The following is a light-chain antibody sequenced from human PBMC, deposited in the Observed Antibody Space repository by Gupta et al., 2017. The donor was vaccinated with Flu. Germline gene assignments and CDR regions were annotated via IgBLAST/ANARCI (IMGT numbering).Light chain of an antibody. CDR2: KAS. CDR1: QSISSW. CDR3: QQDYSYPWT. V-gene: IGKV1-5*03. J-gene: IGKJ1*01. Sequence: DIQMTQSPSTLSASVGDRVTITCRASQSISSWLAWYQQKPGKAPKLLIYKASSLESGVPSRFSGSGSLTEFTLTISSLQPDDFATYYCQQDYSYPWTFGQGTKVEIK.